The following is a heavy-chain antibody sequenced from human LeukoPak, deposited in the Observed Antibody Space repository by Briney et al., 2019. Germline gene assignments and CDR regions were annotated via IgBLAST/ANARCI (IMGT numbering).Heavy chain of an antibody. D-gene: IGHD3-22*01. CDR1: GGTFSSYA. Sequence: SVKVFCKASGGTFSSYAISWVRQAPGQGLEWMGGIIPIFGTANYAQKFQGRVTITADESASTAYMELSSLRSEDTAVYYCARVIVPWTSGYYYHFDYWGQGTLVTVSS. CDR3: ARVIVPWTSGYYYHFDY. CDR2: IIPIFGTA. V-gene: IGHV1-69*13. J-gene: IGHJ4*02.